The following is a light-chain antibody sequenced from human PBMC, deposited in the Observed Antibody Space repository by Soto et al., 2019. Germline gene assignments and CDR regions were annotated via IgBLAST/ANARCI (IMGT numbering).Light chain of an antibody. CDR3: EQYGSSPLT. Sequence: EIVLTQSPGTLSLSPGERATLSCRASQSVSSNYLAWYQQKPGQAPRLLISDASTRATGIPDRFSGSGSGTDFTLTIIRLEPEDFAVYYCEQYGSSPLTFGPGTKVDIK. V-gene: IGKV3-20*01. CDR1: QSVSSNY. CDR2: DAS. J-gene: IGKJ3*01.